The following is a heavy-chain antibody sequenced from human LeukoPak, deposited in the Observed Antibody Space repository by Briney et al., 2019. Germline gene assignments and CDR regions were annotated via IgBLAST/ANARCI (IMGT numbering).Heavy chain of an antibody. CDR2: INPGDSDT. J-gene: IGHJ4*02. V-gene: IGHV5-51*01. CDR1: GYSFTSYW. Sequence: GESLKISCKGSGYSFTSYWIGWVRQMPGKGLEWMGIINPGDSDTRYSPSFQGQVTISADKSISTAYLQWSSLKASDTAMYYCARGIGHYYGSGSYGGIDYWGQGTLVTVSS. CDR3: ARGIGHYYGSGSYGGIDY. D-gene: IGHD3-10*01.